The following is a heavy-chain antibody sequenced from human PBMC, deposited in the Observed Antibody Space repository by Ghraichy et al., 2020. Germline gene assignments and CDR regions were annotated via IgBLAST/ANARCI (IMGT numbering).Heavy chain of an antibody. D-gene: IGHD2-2*02. Sequence: GGSLRLSCAASGFTFTSYNMNWVRQAPGKGLEWVSYISSSSTYIYYADSLKGRFSISRDNAKNSLYLQMNSLRAEDTAVYYCVRAIGGYCSSSTCYSPHYFDYWGQGTLVTVSS. J-gene: IGHJ4*02. V-gene: IGHV3-21*01. CDR3: VRAIGGYCSSSTCYSPHYFDY. CDR1: GFTFTSYN. CDR2: ISSSSTYI.